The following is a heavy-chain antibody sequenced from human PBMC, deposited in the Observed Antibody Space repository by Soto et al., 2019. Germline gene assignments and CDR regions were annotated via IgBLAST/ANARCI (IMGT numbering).Heavy chain of an antibody. V-gene: IGHV4-30-4*02. CDR3: ALGGYNYGRPFDF. D-gene: IGHD5-18*01. Sequence: SETLSLTCTVSGDSISSGDYFWNWIRQPPGKGLEWIGYIYYSGNYYNPSLTSRVSMSLDKSKNQFSLHLKSVTAAATALYFCALGGYNYGRPFDFWGQGTRVTVSS. CDR1: GDSISSGDYF. CDR2: IYYSGN. J-gene: IGHJ4*02.